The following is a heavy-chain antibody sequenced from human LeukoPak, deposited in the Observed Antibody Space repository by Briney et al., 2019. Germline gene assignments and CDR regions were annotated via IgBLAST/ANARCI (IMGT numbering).Heavy chain of an antibody. CDR1: GGSFSVYY. J-gene: IGHJ5*02. CDR3: ARFGYGSGSYYNWFDP. Sequence: SETLSLTCAVYGGSFSVYYWTWIRQPPGKGLEWIGEINHRGSTNHNPSLKSRVTISVDTSKNQFSLKLSSVTAADTAVYYCARFGYGSGSYYNWFDPWGQGTLVTVSS. CDR2: INHRGST. D-gene: IGHD3-10*01. V-gene: IGHV4-34*01.